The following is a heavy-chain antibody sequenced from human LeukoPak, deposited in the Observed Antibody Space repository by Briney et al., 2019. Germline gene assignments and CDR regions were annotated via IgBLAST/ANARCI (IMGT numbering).Heavy chain of an antibody. CDR2: INPSGGST. J-gene: IGHJ3*02. CDR1: GYTFTRYD. Sequence: GASVKVSCKASGYTFTRYDINWVRQATGQGLGWMGIINPSGGSTSYAQKFQGRVTMTRDTSTSTVYMELSSLRSEDTAVYYCARDDAISRYGELLSGAFDIWGQGTMVTVSS. D-gene: IGHD3-10*01. V-gene: IGHV1-46*01. CDR3: ARDDAISRYGELLSGAFDI.